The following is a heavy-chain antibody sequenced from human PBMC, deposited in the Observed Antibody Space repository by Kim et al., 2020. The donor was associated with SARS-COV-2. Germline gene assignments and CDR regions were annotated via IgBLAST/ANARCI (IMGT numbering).Heavy chain of an antibody. CDR3: ARRGSSGSYWFDY. V-gene: IGHV5-51*01. J-gene: IGHJ4*02. Sequence: YSPSFQGQVTVSAEKSISTAYLRWSSLKASDTAMYYCARRGSSGSYWFDYWGQGTLVTVSS. D-gene: IGHD6-19*01.